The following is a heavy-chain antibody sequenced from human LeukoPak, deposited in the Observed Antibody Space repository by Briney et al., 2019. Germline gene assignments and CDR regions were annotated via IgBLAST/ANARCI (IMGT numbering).Heavy chain of an antibody. V-gene: IGHV3-23*01. CDR2: ISGSGGST. D-gene: IGHD5-12*01. CDR3: AKDLSDGYNPFDY. J-gene: IGHJ4*02. CDR1: GFTFSSYA. Sequence: GGSLRLSCAASGFTFSSYAMSWVRQAPGKGLEWVSAISGSGGSTYYADSVKGRFTIFRDNSKNTLYLQMNSLRAEDTAVYYCAKDLSDGYNPFDYWGQGTLVTVSS.